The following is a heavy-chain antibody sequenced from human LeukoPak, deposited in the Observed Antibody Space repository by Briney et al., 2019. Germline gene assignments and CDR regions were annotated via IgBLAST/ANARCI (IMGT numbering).Heavy chain of an antibody. CDR2: INGDGSTT. V-gene: IGHV3-74*01. CDR1: GFTFNNAW. Sequence: GGSLRLSCAASGFTFNNAWMHWVRQAPGKGLVWVSHINGDGSTTSYADSVKGRFTISRDNAKNTVYLQMNSLRAEDTAVYYCAKGGSSSPRSTFDYWGQGTLLTVSS. J-gene: IGHJ4*02. D-gene: IGHD6-13*01. CDR3: AKGGSSSPRSTFDY.